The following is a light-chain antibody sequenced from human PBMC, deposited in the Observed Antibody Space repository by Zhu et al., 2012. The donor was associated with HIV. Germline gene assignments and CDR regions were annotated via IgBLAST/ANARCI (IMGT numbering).Light chain of an antibody. CDR2: GAF. CDR3: QQYSDWPLT. Sequence: ETVMTQSPATLSVSPGETATLSCRASHSVSSTLAWYQQKPGQAPRLLIYGAFTRATGIPARFSGRGSGTEFTLTISSLQSEDFAVYYCQQYSDWPLTFGGGTKVGIK. CDR1: HSVSST. V-gene: IGKV3-15*01. J-gene: IGKJ4*01.